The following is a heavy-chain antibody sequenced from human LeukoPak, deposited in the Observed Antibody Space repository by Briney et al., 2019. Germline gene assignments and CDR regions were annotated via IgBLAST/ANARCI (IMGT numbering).Heavy chain of an antibody. V-gene: IGHV4-59*08. CDR3: ARHPVAAATYYFDY. Sequence: SETLSLTCTVSGGSISSYYWSWIRQPPGKGLEWIGNIYYSGSTNSNPSLKTRVTISVDTSKKQFSLKLSSVTAADTAVYYCARHPVAAATYYFDYWGQGTLVTVSS. J-gene: IGHJ4*02. D-gene: IGHD6-19*01. CDR1: GGSISSYY. CDR2: IYYSGST.